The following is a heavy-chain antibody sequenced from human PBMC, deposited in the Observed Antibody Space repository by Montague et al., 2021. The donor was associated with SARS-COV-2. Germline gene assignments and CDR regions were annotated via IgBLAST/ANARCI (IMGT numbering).Heavy chain of an antibody. CDR2: IYYSGST. Sequence: SETLSLTRTVSGGSITSYYWTWIRQPPGKGLGWVGRIYYSGSTNXNPSLKSRVTISVDTSKNQFSLKLSSVTAADTAVYYCARTGLGAYDILTGYTVNAFDMWGQGTMVTVSS. CDR1: GGSITSYY. CDR3: ARTGLGAYDILTGYTVNAFDM. J-gene: IGHJ3*02. D-gene: IGHD3-9*01. V-gene: IGHV4-59*01.